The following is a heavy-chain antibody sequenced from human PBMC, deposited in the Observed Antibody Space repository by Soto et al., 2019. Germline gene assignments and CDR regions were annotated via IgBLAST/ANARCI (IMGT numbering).Heavy chain of an antibody. CDR1: GLTFKIYG. CDR3: AKPQRVATIHDLFDY. CDR2: ISYDGSNK. D-gene: IGHD5-12*01. J-gene: IGHJ4*02. V-gene: IGHV3-30*18. Sequence: GGSMKLSCAACGLTFKIYGMPLARQAPGKGLEWVAVISYDGSNKYYADSVKGRFTISRDNSKNTLYLQMNSLRAEDTAVYYCAKPQRVATIHDLFDYWGQGTLVTVSS.